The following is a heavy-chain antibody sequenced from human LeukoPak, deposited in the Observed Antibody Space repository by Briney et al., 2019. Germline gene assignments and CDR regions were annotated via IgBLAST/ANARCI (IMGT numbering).Heavy chain of an antibody. J-gene: IGHJ1*01. CDR1: GCTVSGNY. D-gene: IGHD3-16*01. CDR3: ATSPSIMTAFRD. Sequence: GGSLTLSCAASGCTVSGNYMTWVRQAPGEGLEWVSIIYSGGTTKYADSVRGRFTISRNKSKNTVHLQMNSLRAEDTAVYYCATSPSIMTAFRDWGQGTLVTVSS. CDR2: IYSGGTT. V-gene: IGHV3-53*01.